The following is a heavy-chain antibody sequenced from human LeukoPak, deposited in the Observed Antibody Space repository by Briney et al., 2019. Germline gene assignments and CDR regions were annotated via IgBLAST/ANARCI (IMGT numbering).Heavy chain of an antibody. V-gene: IGHV3-74*03. Sequence: PGGSLRLSSAAPRFTLGNYWMHWVPPAPGKGLVWVSRGDGDGSHSTYADSVKGRFTISRDNAKNTLYLQINRLTGEDTAVYYCAYSDHFDTWGQGTLVTVSS. CDR1: RFTLGNYW. CDR3: AYSDHFDT. CDR2: GDGDGSHS. D-gene: IGHD4-17*01. J-gene: IGHJ4*02.